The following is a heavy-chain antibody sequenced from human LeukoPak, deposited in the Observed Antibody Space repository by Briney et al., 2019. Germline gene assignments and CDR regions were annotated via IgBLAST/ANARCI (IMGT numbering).Heavy chain of an antibody. CDR3: ARHVGYGNNWFDP. CDR2: IYYSGST. Sequence: SEALSLTCTVSGGSISSYYWSWIRQPPGKGLEWIGYIYYSGSTNYNPSLKSRVTISVDTSKNQFSLKLRSLTAADTAVYYCARHVGYGNNWFDPWGQGTLVTVSS. V-gene: IGHV4-59*08. D-gene: IGHD5-18*01. J-gene: IGHJ5*02. CDR1: GGSISSYY.